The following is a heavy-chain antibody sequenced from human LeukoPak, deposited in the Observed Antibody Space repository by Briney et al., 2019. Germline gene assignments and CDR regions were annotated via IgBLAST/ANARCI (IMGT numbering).Heavy chain of an antibody. CDR1: GGSISSGNYY. CDR2: IYTSGNT. Sequence: SETLSLTCTVSGGSISSGNYYWSWIRQPTGKGLEWIGRIYTSGNTNYSPSLKSRVTISVDTSKNQFSLKLSSVTAADTAVYYCARASYEDFDYWGQGTLVTVSS. V-gene: IGHV4-61*02. D-gene: IGHD1-26*01. CDR3: ARASYEDFDY. J-gene: IGHJ4*02.